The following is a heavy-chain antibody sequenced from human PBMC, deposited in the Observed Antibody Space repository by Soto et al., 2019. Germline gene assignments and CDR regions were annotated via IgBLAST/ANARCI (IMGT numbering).Heavy chain of an antibody. Sequence: QVQLVESGGGVVQSGGSLRLSCAAPGFDFNIHALHWIRQAPGEGLEWVAVMAPKGDNQYYADSVQGRFTISRDTSKSTLYLQMTTLRPEDTAVYYCASGAEFYYDTSRYWGQGTLVTVSS. J-gene: IGHJ4*02. CDR3: ASGAEFYYDTSRY. CDR2: MAPKGDNQ. V-gene: IGHV3-30-3*01. CDR1: GFDFNIHA. D-gene: IGHD3-22*01.